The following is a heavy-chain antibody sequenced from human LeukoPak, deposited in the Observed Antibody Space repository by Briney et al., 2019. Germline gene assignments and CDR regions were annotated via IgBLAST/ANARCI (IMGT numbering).Heavy chain of an antibody. V-gene: IGHV4-59*01. CDR1: GGSISSYY. J-gene: IGHJ6*03. CDR2: IYYSGST. D-gene: IGHD3-3*01. CDR3: ARGNVTYYDFWSGYSVKNYMDV. Sequence: KPSETLSLTCTVSGGSISSYYWSWIRQPPGKGLEWIGYIYYSGSTNYNPSLKSRVTISVDTSTNQYSLKLSSVTAADTAVYYCARGNVTYYDFWSGYSVKNYMDVRGKGTTVTVSS.